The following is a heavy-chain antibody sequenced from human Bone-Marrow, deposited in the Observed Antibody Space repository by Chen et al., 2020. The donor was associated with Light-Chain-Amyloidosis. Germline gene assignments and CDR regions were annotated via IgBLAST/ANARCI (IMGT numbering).Heavy chain of an antibody. CDR3: ARGSSGRYS. J-gene: IGHJ4*02. Sequence: QLQLQESGPGLVKPSETLSLTCTVSGDSISGSYYYWAWIRQPPGKGLEWIASIHYSGRTYYNPSLKSQVTISVDTSKNQFSLKVSPVTAADTAVYYCARGSSGRYSWGQGTLVTVPS. CDR1: GDSISGSYYY. CDR2: IHYSGRT. D-gene: IGHD6-19*01. V-gene: IGHV4-39*01.